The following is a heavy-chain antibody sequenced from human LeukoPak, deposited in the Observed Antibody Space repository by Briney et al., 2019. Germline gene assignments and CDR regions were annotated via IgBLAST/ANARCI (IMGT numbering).Heavy chain of an antibody. CDR3: ARDLGAGELQYYYYGMDV. CDR2: ISAYNGNT. Sequence: ASVKVSCKTSGYTFTSYGISWVRQAPGQGLEWMGRISAYNGNTNYAQKLQGRVTMTTDTSTSTAYMELRSLRSDDTAVYYCARDLGAGELQYYYYGMDVWGQGTTVTVSS. J-gene: IGHJ6*02. V-gene: IGHV1-18*01. D-gene: IGHD1-26*01. CDR1: GYTFTSYG.